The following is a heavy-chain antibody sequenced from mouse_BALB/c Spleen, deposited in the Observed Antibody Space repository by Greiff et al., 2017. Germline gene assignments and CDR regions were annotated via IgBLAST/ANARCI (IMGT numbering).Heavy chain of an antibody. V-gene: IGHV14-3*02. D-gene: IGHD2-10*02. CDR2: IDPANGNT. CDR3: ASYGNYAFAY. J-gene: IGHJ3*01. Sequence: EVQLQQSGAELVKPGASVKLSCTASGFNIKDTYMHWVKQMPEQGLEWIGRIDPANGNTKYDPKFQGKATITADTSSNTAYLQLSSLTSEDTAVYYCASYGNYAFAYWGQGTMVTVSA. CDR1: GFNIKDTY.